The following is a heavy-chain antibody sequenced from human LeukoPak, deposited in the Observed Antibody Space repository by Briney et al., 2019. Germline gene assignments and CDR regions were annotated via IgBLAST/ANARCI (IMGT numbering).Heavy chain of an antibody. CDR2: INHSGST. D-gene: IGHD5-18*01. Sequence: SETLSLTRAVYGGSFSGYYWSWIRQPPGKGLEWIGEINHSGSTNYNPSLKSRVTISVDTSKNQFSLKLSSVTAADTAVYYCARQRIQLWLRGNAFDIWGQGTMVTVSS. J-gene: IGHJ3*02. CDR1: GGSFSGYY. V-gene: IGHV4-34*01. CDR3: ARQRIQLWLRGNAFDI.